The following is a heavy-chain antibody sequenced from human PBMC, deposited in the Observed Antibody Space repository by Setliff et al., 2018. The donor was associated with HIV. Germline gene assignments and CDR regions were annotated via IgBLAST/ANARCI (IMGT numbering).Heavy chain of an antibody. CDR3: ARGRLSWSPDF. Sequence: ASVKVSCKASGGTFSSYAISWVRQAPGQGLEWMGRIISIFGRANYAQKFQGRLTITADKSTRTAYMELSSLTSDDTAIYYCARGRLSWSPDFWGQGTLVTVSS. V-gene: IGHV1-69*04. CDR1: GGTFSSYA. CDR2: IISIFGRA. J-gene: IGHJ4*02.